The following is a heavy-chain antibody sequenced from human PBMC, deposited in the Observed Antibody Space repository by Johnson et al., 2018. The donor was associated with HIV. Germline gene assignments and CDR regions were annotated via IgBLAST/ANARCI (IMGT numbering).Heavy chain of an antibody. D-gene: IGHD6-13*01. CDR3: AKTFPLTAAGFPLNAFDI. V-gene: IGHV3-53*01. CDR2: IYTGGST. Sequence: VQLVESGGGLIQPGESLRLSCAASGFTVNNNYMNWVRQTPGKGLEWVSVIYTGGSTYYADSVKGRFTISRDNSKNTLFLQMNSLRAEDTAVYYCAKTFPLTAAGFPLNAFDIWGQGTMVTVSS. J-gene: IGHJ3*02. CDR1: GFTVNNNY.